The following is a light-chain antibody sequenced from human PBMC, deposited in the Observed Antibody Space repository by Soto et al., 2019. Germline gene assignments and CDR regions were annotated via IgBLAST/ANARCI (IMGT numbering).Light chain of an antibody. CDR2: EVS. CDR3: TAYAGRFVV. CDR1: SSDIGTYNY. Sequence: QSVLTQPPSASGPPGQSVTISCTGTSSDIGTYNYVSWYQHHPGKAPKLIIYEVSKRPSGVPDRFSGSKSDNTASLTVSGLQADDESTYYCTAYAGRFVVFGGGTKVTVL. J-gene: IGLJ2*01. V-gene: IGLV2-8*01.